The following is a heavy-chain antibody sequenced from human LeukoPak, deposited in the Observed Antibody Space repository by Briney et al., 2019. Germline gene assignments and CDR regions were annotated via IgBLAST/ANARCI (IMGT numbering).Heavy chain of an antibody. CDR2: INHSGST. D-gene: IGHD6-19*01. Sequence: PSETLSLTCAVYGGSFSGYYWSWIRQPPGKGLEWIGEINHSGSTNYNPSLKSRVTISVDTSKNQFSLKLSSVTAADTAVYYCARGRGYSSGRTLEFDYWGQGTLVTVSS. CDR1: GGSFSGYY. V-gene: IGHV4-34*01. J-gene: IGHJ4*02. CDR3: ARGRGYSSGRTLEFDY.